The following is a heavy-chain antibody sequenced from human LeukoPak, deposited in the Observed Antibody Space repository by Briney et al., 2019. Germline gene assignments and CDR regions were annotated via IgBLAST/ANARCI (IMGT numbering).Heavy chain of an antibody. CDR3: ARHSYYYDSSGSYYYFDY. CDR2: IYYSGST. CDR1: GGSITGSNYY. Sequence: SETPSLTCTVSGGSITGSNYYWGWIRQPPGKGLEWIGNIYYSGSTYYNPSLKSRVTISVDTSKNQFSLKLTSVTAADTAVYYCARHSYYYDSSGSYYYFDYWGQGTLVTVSS. J-gene: IGHJ4*02. V-gene: IGHV4-39*01. D-gene: IGHD3-22*01.